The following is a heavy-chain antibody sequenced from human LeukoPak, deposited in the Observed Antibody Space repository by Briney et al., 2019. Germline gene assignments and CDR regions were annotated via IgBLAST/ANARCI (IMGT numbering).Heavy chain of an antibody. CDR1: GGSFSGYY. J-gene: IGHJ4*02. D-gene: IGHD1-26*01. CDR3: ASTPLTYSGSYYRIDY. Sequence: SETLSLTCAVYGGSFSGYYWSWIRQPPGKGLEWIGEINHSGSTNYNPSLKSRVTISVDTSKNQFSLKLSSVTAADTAVYYCASTPLTYSGSYYRIDYWGQGTRVTVSS. V-gene: IGHV4-34*01. CDR2: INHSGST.